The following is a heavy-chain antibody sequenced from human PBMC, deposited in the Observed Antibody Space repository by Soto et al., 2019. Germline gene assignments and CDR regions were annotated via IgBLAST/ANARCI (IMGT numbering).Heavy chain of an antibody. J-gene: IGHJ4*02. CDR2: IYYTGNT. V-gene: IGHV4-59*01. CDR1: GGSISTYY. Sequence: PSETLSLTCTVSGGSISTYYWNWIRQPPGKGLEWIGYIYYTGNTNYNPSLKSRVTISVDTSKNQFSLKLRSVTAADTAVYYCAGVSGGNYARPFASWGQEPRFTVPS. CDR3: AGVSGGNYARPFAS. D-gene: IGHD4-4*01.